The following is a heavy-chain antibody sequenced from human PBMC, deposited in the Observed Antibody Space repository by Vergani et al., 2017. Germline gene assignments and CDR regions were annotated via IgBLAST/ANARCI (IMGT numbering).Heavy chain of an antibody. V-gene: IGHV3-20*04. CDR2: INWNGGST. CDR1: GFTFDDYG. CDR3: VRYYYDSSGYLGGMDV. Sequence: EVQLVESGGGVVRPGGSLRLSCAASGFTFDDYGMSWVRQAPGKGLEWVSGINWNGGSTGYADSVKGRFTISRDHAKNSLYLQMNSLRAEDTALYYCVRYYYDSSGYLGGMDVWGQGTTVTVSS. J-gene: IGHJ6*02. D-gene: IGHD3-22*01.